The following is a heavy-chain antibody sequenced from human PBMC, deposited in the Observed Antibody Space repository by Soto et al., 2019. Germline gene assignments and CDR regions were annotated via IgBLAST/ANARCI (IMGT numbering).Heavy chain of an antibody. CDR1: GYTFTSYG. D-gene: IGHD6-19*01. V-gene: IGHV1-18*01. CDR3: ARDAVAGTAKWDY. Sequence: QVQLVQSGAEVKKPGASVKVSCKASGYTFTSYGISWVRQAPGQGLEWMGWISAYNGNTNYAQKLQGRVTMTTGTSPRIVYMELRSLRSDDTAVYYCARDAVAGTAKWDYWGQGTLVTVSS. CDR2: ISAYNGNT. J-gene: IGHJ4*02.